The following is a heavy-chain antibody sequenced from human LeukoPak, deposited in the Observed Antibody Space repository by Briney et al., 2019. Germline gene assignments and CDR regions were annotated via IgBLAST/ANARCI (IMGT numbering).Heavy chain of an antibody. CDR2: MNNDGSST. D-gene: IGHD2-21*01. V-gene: IGHV3-74*01. CDR3: TREGLDP. Sequence: PGGSLRLSCAASGFTFSSYWMHWVRQAPGKGLVWVSRMNNDGSSTIYADSVKGRFTISRDNAKNTLYLQMNSLRAEDAAVYYCTREGLDPWGQGTLVTVSS. J-gene: IGHJ5*02. CDR1: GFTFSSYW.